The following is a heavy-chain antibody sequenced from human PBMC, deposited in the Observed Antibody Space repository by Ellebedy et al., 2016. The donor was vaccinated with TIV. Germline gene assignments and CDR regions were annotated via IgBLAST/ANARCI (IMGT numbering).Heavy chain of an antibody. CDR3: AKDDDLSLRIRFDS. J-gene: IGHJ5*01. V-gene: IGHV3-23*01. D-gene: IGHD2/OR15-2a*01. Sequence: PGGSLRLSCTASGFTFSTFAMSWVRQAPGQGLEWVSTITGLSAGDYRYYADSVKGRFTISRDNSKNTLYLQMNSLRAEDTAVYYCAKDDDLSLRIRFDSWGQGTLVTVSS. CDR1: GFTFSTFA. CDR2: ITGLSAGDYR.